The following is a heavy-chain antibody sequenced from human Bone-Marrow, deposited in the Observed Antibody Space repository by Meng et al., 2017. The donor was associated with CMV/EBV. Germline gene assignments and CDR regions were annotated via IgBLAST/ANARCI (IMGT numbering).Heavy chain of an antibody. D-gene: IGHD2-2*01. J-gene: IGHJ4*02. V-gene: IGHV4-34*01. Sequence: SETLSLTCAVYGGSFSGYYWSWIRQPPGKGLEWIGEINHSGSTNYNPSLKSRVTISVDTSKNQFSLKLSSVTAADTAVYYCARGDRGDIVVVPAATGAPFEYWGQGKLVTVSS. CDR1: GGSFSGYY. CDR3: ARGDRGDIVVVPAATGAPFEY. CDR2: INHSGST.